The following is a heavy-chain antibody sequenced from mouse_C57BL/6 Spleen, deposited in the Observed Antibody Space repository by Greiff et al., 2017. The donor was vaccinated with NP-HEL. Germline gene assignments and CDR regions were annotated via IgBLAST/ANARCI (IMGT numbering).Heavy chain of an antibody. D-gene: IGHD2-1*01. CDR1: GYTFTSYW. V-gene: IGHV1-69*01. Sequence: QVQLQQPGAELVMPGASVKLSCKASGYTFTSYWMHWVKQRPGQGLEWIGEIDPSDSYTNYNQKFKGKSTLTVDKSSSTAYMQLSSLTSEDSAVYYCARSGDGNYGYFDVWGTGTTVTVSS. J-gene: IGHJ1*03. CDR2: IDPSDSYT. CDR3: ARSGDGNYGYFDV.